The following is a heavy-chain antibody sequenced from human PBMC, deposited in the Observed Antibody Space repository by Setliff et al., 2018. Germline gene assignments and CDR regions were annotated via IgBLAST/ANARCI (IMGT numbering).Heavy chain of an antibody. CDR2: IFTSGST. CDR3: AHSTTFDLHHDY. J-gene: IGHJ4*02. CDR1: GGSVSTFY. D-gene: IGHD3-9*01. V-gene: IGHV4-4*09. Sequence: SETLSLTCRVSGGSVSTFYWTWIRQPPGKGLEWIGYIFTSGSTQYNPSLKSRATISRDTSSNQFSLKLFSVTAADTAVYYCAHSTTFDLHHDYWGQGALVTVSS.